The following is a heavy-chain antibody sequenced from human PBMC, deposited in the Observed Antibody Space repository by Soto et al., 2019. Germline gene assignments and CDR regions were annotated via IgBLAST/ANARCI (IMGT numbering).Heavy chain of an antibody. J-gene: IGHJ4*01. D-gene: IGHD6-25*01. CDR3: ARRPNPAGSFDX. CDR1: VSTISNYY. Sequence: SESLCLTCSIAVSTISNYYWSFIRQPPGKVLEWLADIYYTGKTDQNPSLERRVSLSLGTSKNQFSLNLRSVTAADTAVYSGARRPNPAGSFDXWGPGILVTVS. CDR2: IYYTGKT. V-gene: IGHV4-59*01.